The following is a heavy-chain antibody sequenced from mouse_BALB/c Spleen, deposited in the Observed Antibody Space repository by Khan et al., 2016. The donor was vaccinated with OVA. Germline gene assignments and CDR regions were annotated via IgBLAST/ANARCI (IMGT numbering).Heavy chain of an antibody. CDR1: GFSLTDYG. D-gene: IGHD1-2*01. Sequence: VQLQESGPGLVAPSQNLSITCTVSGFSLTDYGVNWVRQPPGKGLEWLGMIWGDGSTDYNSALKSRLSISKDNSKSQVFLKMNSLQTDDTARYYCARELRLGGVAYWGQGTLVTVSA. V-gene: IGHV2-6-7*01. CDR3: ARELRLGGVAY. CDR2: IWGDGST. J-gene: IGHJ3*01.